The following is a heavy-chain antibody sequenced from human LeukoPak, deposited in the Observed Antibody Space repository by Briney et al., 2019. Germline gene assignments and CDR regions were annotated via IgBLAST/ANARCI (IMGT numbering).Heavy chain of an antibody. Sequence: PGGPLRLSCAASGFTFSDYYMTWIRQAPGKGLEWVSYISDSGSTIYYADSVKGRFTISRDNAKNSLYLQMSSLRAEDTAVYYCARAWEICDYWGQGPLVPVSS. CDR2: ISDSGSTI. V-gene: IGHV3-11*01. J-gene: IGHJ4*02. CDR3: ARAWEICDY. CDR1: GFTFSDYY. D-gene: IGHD3-16*01.